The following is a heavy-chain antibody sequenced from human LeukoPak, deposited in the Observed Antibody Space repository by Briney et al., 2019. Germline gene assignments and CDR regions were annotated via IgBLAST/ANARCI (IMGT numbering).Heavy chain of an antibody. D-gene: IGHD2-8*02. Sequence: GGSLRLSFAASGFNFNDSGFNWVRQAPGKGLEWVSCINKDTTYIYYSDSVQGRFTISRDNSKNTVYLQMNSLRAEDTAVYYCAKSGAGGVYWGQGTLVAVSS. CDR3: AKSGAGGVY. V-gene: IGHV3-21*01. CDR1: GFNFNDSG. CDR2: INKDTTYI. J-gene: IGHJ1*01.